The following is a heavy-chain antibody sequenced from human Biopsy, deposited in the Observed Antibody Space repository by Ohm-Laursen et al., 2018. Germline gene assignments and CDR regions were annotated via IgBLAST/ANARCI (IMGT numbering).Heavy chain of an antibody. J-gene: IGHJ4*02. CDR1: GGTFSSYG. CDR3: ARIAAAGWDDY. CDR2: ISGYNGNT. D-gene: IGHD6-25*01. V-gene: IGHV1-18*01. Sequence: GASVKVSCKAPGGTFSSYGVNWARQAPGQGFEWMGRISGYNGNTNYAQKFQGRITMTIDAATSTGYMDLRSLKSDDTAVYYCARIAAAGWDDYWGQGTLVTVSS.